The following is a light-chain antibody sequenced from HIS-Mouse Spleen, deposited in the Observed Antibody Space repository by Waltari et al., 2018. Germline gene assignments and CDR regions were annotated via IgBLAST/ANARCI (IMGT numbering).Light chain of an antibody. V-gene: IGLV2-14*03. CDR2: DVS. CDR1: SSDVGGSNY. J-gene: IGLJ2*01. CDR3: SSYTSSSLNVV. Sequence: QSALTQPASVSGSPGQSITISCTGTSSDVGGSNYVSWYQQHPGKAPKLMIYDVSNRPSGVSNRFSGSKSGNTASLTISGLQAEDEADYYCSSYTSSSLNVVFGGGTKLTVL.